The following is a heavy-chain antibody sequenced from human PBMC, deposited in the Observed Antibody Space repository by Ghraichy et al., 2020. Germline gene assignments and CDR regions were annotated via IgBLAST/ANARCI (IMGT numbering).Heavy chain of an antibody. Sequence: GGSLRLSCAASGFTFSSYWMSWVRQAPGKGLEWVANIKQDGSEKYYVDSVKGRFTISRDNAKNSLYLQMNSLRAEDTAVYYCAGGGGDLLSIAAAGTGVSFDYWGQGTLVTVSS. CDR3: AGGGGDLLSIAAAGTGVSFDY. D-gene: IGHD6-13*01. CDR1: GFTFSSYW. J-gene: IGHJ4*02. V-gene: IGHV3-7*01. CDR2: IKQDGSEK.